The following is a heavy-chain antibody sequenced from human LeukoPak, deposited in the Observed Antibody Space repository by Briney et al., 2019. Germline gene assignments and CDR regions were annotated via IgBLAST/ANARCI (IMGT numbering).Heavy chain of an antibody. CDR3: ARSTEVVNDVVITSHFFDY. CDR2: IYYSGST. V-gene: IGHV4-59*01. Sequence: SETLSLTCTVSGGSISSYYWSWIRQSPEKGLEWIGYIYYSGSTNYNPSLKSRITIVVDTSKNQFSLKLSSVTAADTAVYYCARSTEVVNDVVITSHFFDYWGQGTLVTVSS. D-gene: IGHD3-22*01. J-gene: IGHJ4*02. CDR1: GGSISSYY.